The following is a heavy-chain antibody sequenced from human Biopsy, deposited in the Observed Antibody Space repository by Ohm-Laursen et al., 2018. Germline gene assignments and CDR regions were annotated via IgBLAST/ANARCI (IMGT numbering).Heavy chain of an antibody. V-gene: IGHV4-59*01. CDR3: ARATNSTGWPYYYFYGMDV. CDR1: GDSISSDY. Sequence: SETLSLTCTVSGDSISSDYWSWIRQTPGKGLEWIGYIYYSGSTNYNPSLKSRVTISVDTSKNQFSLRLNSVTAADTAVYYCARATNSTGWPYYYFYGMDVWGQGTTVTVPS. D-gene: IGHD2/OR15-2a*01. J-gene: IGHJ6*02. CDR2: IYYSGST.